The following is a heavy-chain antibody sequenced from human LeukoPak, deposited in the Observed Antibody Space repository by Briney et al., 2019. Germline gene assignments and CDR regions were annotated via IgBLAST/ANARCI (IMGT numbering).Heavy chain of an antibody. CDR2: IKQDGSEK. CDR1: GFTFSSYW. J-gene: IGHJ6*03. Sequence: GGSLRLTCAASGFTFSSYWMTWVRQAPGKGLEWVANIKQDGSEKYYVDSLKGRFTISRDNAKKLLYLQMNSLRVEDTAVYYCARVGPPYYYYYMDVWGKGTTVTVSS. CDR3: ARVGPPYYYYYMDV. V-gene: IGHV3-7*01.